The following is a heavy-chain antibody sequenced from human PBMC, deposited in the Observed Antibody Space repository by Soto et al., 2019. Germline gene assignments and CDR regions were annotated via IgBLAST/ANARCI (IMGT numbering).Heavy chain of an antibody. V-gene: IGHV3-23*01. CDR1: GFDFSAYA. CDR3: AKDWPGTSSVTSDY. J-gene: IGHJ4*02. D-gene: IGHD4-17*01. Sequence: EVHLLESGGTLIQPGGSLRLSCAASGFDFSAYAMTWVRQAPGKRLEWVSSIIHTGGATYYASSVKGRFTISRDNSKNILYLQMNSLGADDTAMYYCAKDWPGTSSVTSDYWGQGTLVTVSS. CDR2: IIHTGGAT.